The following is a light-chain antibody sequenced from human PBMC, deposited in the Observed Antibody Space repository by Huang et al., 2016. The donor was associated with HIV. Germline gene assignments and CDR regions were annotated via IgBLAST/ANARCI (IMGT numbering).Light chain of an antibody. CDR2: GAS. J-gene: IGKJ1*01. CDR1: QSVSSD. V-gene: IGKV3-15*01. Sequence: EIVLTQSPATLSVSPGETASLSCRASQSVSSDLVWYQQKPGQAPRFLIYGASARATGTPARFTGSGSGTGFTHTISNLQSEDFAVYYCRQFNGWPRTFGQGTKVEIK. CDR3: RQFNGWPRT.